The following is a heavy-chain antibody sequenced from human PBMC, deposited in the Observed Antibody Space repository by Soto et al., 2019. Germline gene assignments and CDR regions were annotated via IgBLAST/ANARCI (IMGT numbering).Heavy chain of an antibody. Sequence: GGSLRLSCAASGFTFSTYSMHWVRQAPGKGLEWLSYIMSSGYVIYYADPVKGRFTISRDNAKNSLYLQMNSLRDEDTAVYYCVRDMDCGGDCSPGVVYYGMDVWGQGTTVIVSS. CDR2: IMSSGYVI. V-gene: IGHV3-48*02. D-gene: IGHD2-21*02. CDR1: GFTFSTYS. CDR3: VRDMDCGGDCSPGVVYYGMDV. J-gene: IGHJ6*02.